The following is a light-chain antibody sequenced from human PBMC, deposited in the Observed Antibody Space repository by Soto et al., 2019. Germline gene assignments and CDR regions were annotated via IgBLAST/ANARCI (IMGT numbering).Light chain of an antibody. Sequence: DIQMTQSPSSLSASVGDRVTITCRAGQGIRNDLGWYQQKPERAPKRLNYAASSLQSGVPSRFEGSVYATEFHLTISRRQPEDFATYYCLKHNSYPWTFGQGTPVEIK. CDR3: LKHNSYPWT. V-gene: IGKV1-17*01. CDR2: AAS. J-gene: IGKJ1*01. CDR1: QGIRND.